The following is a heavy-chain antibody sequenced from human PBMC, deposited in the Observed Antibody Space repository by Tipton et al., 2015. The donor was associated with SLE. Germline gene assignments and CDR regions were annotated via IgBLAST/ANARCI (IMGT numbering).Heavy chain of an antibody. CDR3: ARESYNSGWPVLDS. CDR2: IFNSGST. Sequence: TLSLTCTVSGASINSGDYYWSWLRQHPEKGLEWIGYIFNSGSTNYNPSLKSRVNISIDTSKNQFSLKVTSVTAADTAVYYCARESYNSGWPVLDSWGQGTLVTVSS. J-gene: IGHJ4*02. CDR1: GASINSGDYY. V-gene: IGHV4-30-4*01. D-gene: IGHD6-19*01.